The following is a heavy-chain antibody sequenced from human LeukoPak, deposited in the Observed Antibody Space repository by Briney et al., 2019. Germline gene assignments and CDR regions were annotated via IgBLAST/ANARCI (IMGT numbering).Heavy chain of an antibody. Sequence: GGSLRLSCAASGFTFSSYGMHWVRQAPGKGLEWVAVISYDGSNKYYADSVEGRFTISRDNSKNTLYLQMNSLRAEDTAVYYCAKDHSGLDYWGQGTLVTVSS. CDR1: GFTFSSYG. J-gene: IGHJ4*02. CDR2: ISYDGSNK. V-gene: IGHV3-30*18. CDR3: AKDHSGLDY. D-gene: IGHD1-26*01.